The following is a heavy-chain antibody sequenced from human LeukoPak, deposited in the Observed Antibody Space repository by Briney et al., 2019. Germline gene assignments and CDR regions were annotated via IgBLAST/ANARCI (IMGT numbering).Heavy chain of an antibody. CDR3: TRDPHALDY. V-gene: IGHV3-48*01. J-gene: IGHJ4*02. Sequence: GGSLRLSCAASGFTFSSYSMNWVRQAPGKGPEWVSYITSSSSTIYYADSVKGRFTISRDNAKNSLHLQMNSLRAEGTAIYYCTRDPHALDYWGQGTLVTVSS. CDR1: GFTFSSYS. CDR2: ITSSSSTI.